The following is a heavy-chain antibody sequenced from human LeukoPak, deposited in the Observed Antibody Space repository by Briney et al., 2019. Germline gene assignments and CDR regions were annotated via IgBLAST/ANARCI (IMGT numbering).Heavy chain of an antibody. Sequence: GGSLRLSCAVSGLTFSTYWMSWVRQAPGKGLEWVSSICSTSRCIFYADSVKGRFTISRDNAKSSLYLQMNDLRAEDTAVYYCVRHGDTDSCLANWGQGTLVTVSS. CDR2: ICSTSRCI. D-gene: IGHD2-2*01. V-gene: IGHV3-21*01. CDR1: GLTFSTYW. CDR3: VRHGDTDSCLAN. J-gene: IGHJ4*02.